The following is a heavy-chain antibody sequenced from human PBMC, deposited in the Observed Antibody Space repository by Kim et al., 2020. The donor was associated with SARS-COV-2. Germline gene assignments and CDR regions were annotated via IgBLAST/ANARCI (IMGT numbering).Heavy chain of an antibody. J-gene: IGHJ3*02. Sequence: GGSLRLSCAASGFTFSSYAMHWVRQAPGKGLEWVAVISYDGSNKYYADSVKGRFTISRDNSKNTLYLQMNSLRAEDTAVYYCARDSPRWWAFDIWGQGT. V-gene: IGHV3-30-3*01. D-gene: IGHD2-15*01. CDR2: ISYDGSNK. CDR3: ARDSPRWWAFDI. CDR1: GFTFSSYA.